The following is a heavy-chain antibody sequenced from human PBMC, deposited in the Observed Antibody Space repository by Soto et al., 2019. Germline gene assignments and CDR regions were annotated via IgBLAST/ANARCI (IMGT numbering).Heavy chain of an antibody. J-gene: IGHJ4*02. CDR1: GFDVGNND. Sequence: GGSLRLSCACGFDVGNNDMSWVRQAPGKGLDWVAAISGSGGTTYYADPIKGRFTLSRDNSQNTLYLQINTLRAEDTAVYYRATALMFGGVIGFAYGGQGTLVTVSS. CDR2: ISGSGGTT. D-gene: IGHD3-16*01. CDR3: ATALMFGGVIGFAY. V-gene: IGHV3-23*01.